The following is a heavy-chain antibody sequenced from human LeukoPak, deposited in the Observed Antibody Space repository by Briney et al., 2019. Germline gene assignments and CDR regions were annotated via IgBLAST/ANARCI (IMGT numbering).Heavy chain of an antibody. CDR2: IYYSGST. CDR3: ARRSSWYYGMDV. Sequence: SETLSLTCTVSGDSINSHYWSWIRQPPGKGLEWIGYIYYSGSTNYNPSLKSRVTISVDTSKNQFSLKLSSVTAADTAVYYCARRSSWYYGMDVWGQGTTVTVSS. D-gene: IGHD6-13*01. J-gene: IGHJ6*02. CDR1: GDSINSHY. V-gene: IGHV4-59*08.